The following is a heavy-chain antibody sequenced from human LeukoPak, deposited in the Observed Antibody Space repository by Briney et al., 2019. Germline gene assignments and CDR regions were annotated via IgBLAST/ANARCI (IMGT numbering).Heavy chain of an antibody. J-gene: IGHJ5*02. CDR2: ISSSGSTI. CDR1: GFTFSDYY. Sequence: GGSLRLSCAVSGFTFSDYYMSWIRQAPGKGLEWVSYISSSGSTIYYADSVKGRFTISRDSAKNSLYLQMNSLRAEDTAVYYCARSGEVRGINWFDPWGQGTLVTVSS. CDR3: ARSGEVRGINWFDP. V-gene: IGHV3-11*01. D-gene: IGHD3-10*01.